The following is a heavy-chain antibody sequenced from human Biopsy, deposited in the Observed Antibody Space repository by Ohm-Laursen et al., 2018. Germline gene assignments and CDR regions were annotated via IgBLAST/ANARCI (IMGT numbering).Heavy chain of an antibody. CDR3: ARHPTGFWFDP. V-gene: IGHV4-39*01. CDR2: IYNTETT. CDR1: GASVKTSGYF. Sequence: SQTLSLTCSVSGASVKTSGYFWAWLRQPPGKGLEWIGSIYNTETTFYNPSLKSRATISVDTSTNQFSLKVSSVTAADTALYFCARHPTGFWFDPWGHGTLVTVSS. J-gene: IGHJ5*02.